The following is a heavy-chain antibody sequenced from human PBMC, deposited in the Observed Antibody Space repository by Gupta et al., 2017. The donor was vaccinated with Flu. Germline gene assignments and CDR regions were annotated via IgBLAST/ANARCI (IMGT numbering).Heavy chain of an antibody. J-gene: IGHJ4*02. D-gene: IGHD4-17*01. V-gene: IGHV3-74*03. CDR2: INPDGSST. CDR3: ATVTSGC. Sequence: EMQLVESGGGLVQPGGSLRLSCAASGFTFRTSYLQWVRQAPGKGLVWVSRINPDGSSTTYAESVKGRFTISRDNAKSTLYLQMNSLGDDDTAAYYCATVTSGCWGQGTLVTVSS. CDR1: GFTFRTSY.